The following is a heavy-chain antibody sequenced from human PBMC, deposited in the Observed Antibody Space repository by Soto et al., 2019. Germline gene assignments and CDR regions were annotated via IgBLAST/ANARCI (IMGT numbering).Heavy chain of an antibody. D-gene: IGHD1-26*01. V-gene: IGHV1-2*02. CDR1: GYTFTGYY. Sequence: ASVKVSCKASGYTFTGYYVHWVRQAPGQGLEWMGWINPNSGDTYLAQRFQGRVTMNRDTSIGTAYMELRGLTSDDTAEYYCAKGGAIVAAGTRVYLYNAMDVWGQGTTVTVS. CDR2: INPNSGDT. J-gene: IGHJ6*02. CDR3: AKGGAIVAAGTRVYLYNAMDV.